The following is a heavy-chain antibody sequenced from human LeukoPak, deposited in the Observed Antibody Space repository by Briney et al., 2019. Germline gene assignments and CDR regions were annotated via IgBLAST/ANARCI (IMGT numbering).Heavy chain of an antibody. Sequence: GGSLRLSCAASGFTVSSNYMSWVRQAPGKGLEWVSVIYSGGSTYYADSVKGRFTISGDNAKNSLYLQMNSLRAEDTAVYYCARAGGYDYYYGMDVWGQGTTVTVSS. V-gene: IGHV3-53*01. J-gene: IGHJ6*02. CDR3: ARAGGYDYYYGMDV. CDR2: IYSGGST. D-gene: IGHD5-12*01. CDR1: GFTVSSNY.